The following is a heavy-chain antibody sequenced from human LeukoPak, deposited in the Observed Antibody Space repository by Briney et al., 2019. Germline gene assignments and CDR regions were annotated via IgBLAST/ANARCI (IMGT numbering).Heavy chain of an antibody. V-gene: IGHV3-53*01. Sequence: GGSLRLSCTASEFTVSRNYMLWVRQAPGKGLEWVSLIFSNGDTHYADSLKGRFTISRDTSKNTVSLQINRLRVEDTGMYYCTRDQMNYWGEGTLVTVSS. CDR1: EFTVSRNY. D-gene: IGHD5-24*01. CDR2: IFSNGDT. J-gene: IGHJ4*02. CDR3: TRDQMNY.